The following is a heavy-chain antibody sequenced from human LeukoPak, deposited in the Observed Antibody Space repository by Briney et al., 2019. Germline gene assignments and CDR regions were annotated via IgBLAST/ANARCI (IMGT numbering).Heavy chain of an antibody. CDR2: VNRDGSET. CDR1: GLTLSNHC. J-gene: IGHJ6*02. Sequence: GGTLRLSCVASGLTLSNHCITWVRHVPGRGPEWVANVNRDGSETYYLDSVKGRFTISKDNAKNSLYLQMNSLRAEDTALYHCARNNGMDVWGQGTTVIVSS. CDR3: ARNNGMDV. V-gene: IGHV3-7*03.